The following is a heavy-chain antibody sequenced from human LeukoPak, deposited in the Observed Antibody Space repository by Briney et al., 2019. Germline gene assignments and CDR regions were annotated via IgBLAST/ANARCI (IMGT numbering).Heavy chain of an antibody. CDR1: GGSISSGGYY. CDR3: ARQKGDEWELTYNWFDP. CDR2: IYYSGST. V-gene: IGHV4-61*08. J-gene: IGHJ5*02. Sequence: SETLSLTCTVSGGSISSGGYYWSWIRQPPGKGLEWIGYIYYSGSTNYNPSLKSRVTISVDTSKNQFSLKLSSVTAADTAVYYCARQKGDEWELTYNWFDPWGQGTLVTVSS. D-gene: IGHD1-26*01.